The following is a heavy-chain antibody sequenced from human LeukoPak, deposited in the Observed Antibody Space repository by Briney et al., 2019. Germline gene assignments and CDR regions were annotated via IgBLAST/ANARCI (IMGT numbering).Heavy chain of an antibody. CDR2: ISYDGSNK. CDR1: GFTFSSYG. Sequence: GGSLRLSCAASGFTFSSYGMHWVRQAPGKGLEWGAVISYDGSNKYYADSVKGRFTISRDNSKNTLYLQMNSLRAEDTAVYYCAKMGLYDSSGYYGDYWGQGTLVTVSS. J-gene: IGHJ4*02. V-gene: IGHV3-30*18. CDR3: AKMGLYDSSGYYGDY. D-gene: IGHD3-22*01.